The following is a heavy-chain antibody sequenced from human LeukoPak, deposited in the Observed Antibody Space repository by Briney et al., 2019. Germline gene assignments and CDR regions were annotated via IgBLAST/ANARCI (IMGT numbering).Heavy chain of an antibody. CDR3: ARSPLGSAFDI. CDR2: IYTTGTT. Sequence: SETLSLTCTVSGGSIFGYYWIWIRQPAGKGLEWVGRIYTTGTTNYNPSLESRVTLSVDTSRRQFSLTLSSVTAADTGIYYCARSPLGSAFDIWGQGAVVTVSS. J-gene: IGHJ3*02. D-gene: IGHD3-16*01. CDR1: GGSIFGYY. V-gene: IGHV4-4*07.